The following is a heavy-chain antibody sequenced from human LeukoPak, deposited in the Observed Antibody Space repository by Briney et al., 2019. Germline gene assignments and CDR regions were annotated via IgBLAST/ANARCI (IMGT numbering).Heavy chain of an antibody. J-gene: IGHJ4*02. V-gene: IGHV1-2*02. Sequence: ASVKVSCKASGYTFTGYYMHWVRQAPGQGLEWMGWINPNSGGTNYAQKFQGRVTMTRDTSISTAYMELSSLRSEDTAVYYCATSYVFVGATDHDYWGQGTLVTVSS. D-gene: IGHD1-26*01. CDR3: ATSYVFVGATDHDY. CDR1: GYTFTGYY. CDR2: INPNSGGT.